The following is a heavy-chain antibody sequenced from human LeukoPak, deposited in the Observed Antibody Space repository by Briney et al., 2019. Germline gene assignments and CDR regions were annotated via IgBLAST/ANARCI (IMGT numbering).Heavy chain of an antibody. Sequence: KPSETLSLTCTVSGASISSGDYHWNWIRQPPGKGLEWIGFIHDSGSTYYNPSLKSRVSISRDISKNQLSLMLSSVTAADTAVYYCARGFGAGNCYYGWFDPWGQGTLVTVSS. D-gene: IGHD3-10*01. V-gene: IGHV4-30-4*01. CDR2: IHDSGST. CDR1: GASISSGDYH. CDR3: ARGFGAGNCYYGWFDP. J-gene: IGHJ5*02.